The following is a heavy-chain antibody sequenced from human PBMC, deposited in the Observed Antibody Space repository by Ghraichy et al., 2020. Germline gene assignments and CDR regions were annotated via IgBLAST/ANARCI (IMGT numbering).Heavy chain of an antibody. Sequence: GGSLRLSCAASGFTFSNYAMNWVRQAPGKGLEWVSAISVSGGSTYYADSVKGRFTISRDNSKNTLFLQMNSLRAEDTAIYYCAKDGHYSSGWRVDYWGQGTLVTVSS. D-gene: IGHD6-19*01. CDR3: AKDGHYSSGWRVDY. CDR1: GFTFSNYA. V-gene: IGHV3-23*01. CDR2: ISVSGGST. J-gene: IGHJ4*02.